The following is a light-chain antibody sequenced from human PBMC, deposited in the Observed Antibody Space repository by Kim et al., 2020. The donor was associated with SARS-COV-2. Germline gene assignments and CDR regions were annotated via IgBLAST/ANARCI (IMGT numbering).Light chain of an antibody. J-gene: IGLJ1*01. Sequence: ALGQTVSITGQGDTLRRYRASWYQQRPGQAPVLVIYGKDRRPSGIPDRFSGSSSGDTTALTITGAQAEDEADFYCNSRDDSGNHYVFGPGTKVTVL. CDR2: GKD. V-gene: IGLV3-19*01. CDR3: NSRDDSGNHYV. CDR1: TLRRYR.